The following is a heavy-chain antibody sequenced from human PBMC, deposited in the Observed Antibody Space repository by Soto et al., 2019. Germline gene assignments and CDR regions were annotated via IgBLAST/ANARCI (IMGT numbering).Heavy chain of an antibody. CDR3: ARYPGSLAFDI. J-gene: IGHJ3*02. V-gene: IGHV4-30-4*01. CDR1: GDSIGSGNKY. Sequence: SETLSLTCTVSGDSIGSGNKYWSWIRQAPGKGLEWIGYIFSSGTTYYNPSLKSRVTISVDTSKNQFSLKLSSVTAADTAVYYCARYPGSLAFDIWGQGTMVTVSS. CDR2: IFSSGTT. D-gene: IGHD3-16*02.